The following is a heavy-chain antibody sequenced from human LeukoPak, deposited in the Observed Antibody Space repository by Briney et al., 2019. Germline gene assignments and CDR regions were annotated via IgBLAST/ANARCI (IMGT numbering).Heavy chain of an antibody. D-gene: IGHD2-15*01. J-gene: IGHJ1*01. Sequence: GGSLRLSCRTSGFTFAEYAISWVRQAPGKGLEWVGFTKSKAYGGTIEYAAAVKGRFTISRDDSNSFAYLQMNSLRTDDTAVYYCTKDVLPTYSLVGYHHWGLGTLVTVSS. CDR2: TKSKAYGGTI. CDR3: TKDVLPTYSLVGYHH. CDR1: GFTFAEYA. V-gene: IGHV3-49*04.